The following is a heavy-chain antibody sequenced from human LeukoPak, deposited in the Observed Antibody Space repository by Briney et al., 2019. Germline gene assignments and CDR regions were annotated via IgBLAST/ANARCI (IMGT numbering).Heavy chain of an antibody. CDR2: VNHGGDT. V-gene: IGHV4-34*01. CDR1: NGSFSGYY. J-gene: IGHJ5*02. Sequence: PSETLSLTCAVYNGSFSGYYWSWIRQSPEKGLEWIGEVNHGGDTNYNPSLRSRVTISLDTSKNHFSLKLRSVTAADTAIYNCARGEWNGGGGCDPWGQGTLVSVSS. CDR3: ARGEWNGGGGCDP. D-gene: IGHD3-16*01.